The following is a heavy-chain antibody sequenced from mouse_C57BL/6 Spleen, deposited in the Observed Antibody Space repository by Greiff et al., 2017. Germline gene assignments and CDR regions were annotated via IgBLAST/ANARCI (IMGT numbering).Heavy chain of an antibody. D-gene: IGHD1-1*01. J-gene: IGHJ4*01. CDR2: LYPGSGST. Sequence: QVQLQQPGAELVKPGASVKMSCKASGYTFTSYWITWVKQRPGQGLEWIGDLYPGSGSTNYNEKFKSKATLTVDTSSSTAYMQLSRLTSEDSAVYYYAVPITTVVGMDYWGQGTSATVST. V-gene: IGHV1-55*01. CDR3: AVPITTVVGMDY. CDR1: GYTFTSYW.